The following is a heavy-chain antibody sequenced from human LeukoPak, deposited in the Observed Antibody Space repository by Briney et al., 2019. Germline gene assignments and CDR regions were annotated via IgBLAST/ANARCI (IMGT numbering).Heavy chain of an antibody. CDR3: ARVIRYGGLPNGY. J-gene: IGHJ4*02. CDR2: INPNSGGT. Sequence: GASVKVSCKASGYTFTGYYMHWVRQAPGQGLEWMGWINPNSGGTNYAQKFQGRVTMTRDTSISTAYMELSRLRSDDTAVYYCARVIRYGGLPNGYWGQGTLVTVSS. D-gene: IGHD1-26*01. V-gene: IGHV1-2*02. CDR1: GYTFTGYY.